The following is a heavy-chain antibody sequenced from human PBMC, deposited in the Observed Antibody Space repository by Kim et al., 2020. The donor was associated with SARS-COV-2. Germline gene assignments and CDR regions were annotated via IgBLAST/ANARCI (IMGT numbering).Heavy chain of an antibody. D-gene: IGHD5-12*01. J-gene: IGHJ4*02. V-gene: IGHV4-59*01. Sequence: RNSRVTISVDTSKNQFSLKLSSVTAADTAVYYCAREWHHIKDGYNRLFDYWGQGTLVTVSS. CDR3: AREWHHIKDGYNRLFDY.